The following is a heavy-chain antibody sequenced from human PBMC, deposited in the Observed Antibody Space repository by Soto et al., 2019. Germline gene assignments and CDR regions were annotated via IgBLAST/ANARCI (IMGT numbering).Heavy chain of an antibody. J-gene: IGHJ4*02. D-gene: IGHD1-7*01. CDR3: ASRDPGTSVDY. CDR1: GGSISSGDYY. CDR2: IYYSGST. V-gene: IGHV4-30-4*01. Sequence: SETLSLTCTVSGGSISSGDYYWSWIRQPPGKGLEWIGYIYYSGSTYYNPSLKSRVTISVDKSENQFSLKVTSLTAADTAVYYCASRDPGTSVDYWGQGTLVTVSS.